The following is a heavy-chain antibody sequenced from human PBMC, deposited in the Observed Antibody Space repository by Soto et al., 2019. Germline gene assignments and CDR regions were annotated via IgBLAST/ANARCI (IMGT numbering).Heavy chain of an antibody. Sequence: ASVKVSCKASGGTFSSYAISWVRQAPGQGLEWMGGISAYNGNTNYAQKLQGRVTMTTDTSTSTAYMELRSLRSDDTAVYYCARWNAVAGLDYYYGMDVWGQGTTVTVSS. D-gene: IGHD6-19*01. CDR3: ARWNAVAGLDYYYGMDV. CDR1: GGTFSSYA. J-gene: IGHJ6*02. CDR2: ISAYNGNT. V-gene: IGHV1-18*01.